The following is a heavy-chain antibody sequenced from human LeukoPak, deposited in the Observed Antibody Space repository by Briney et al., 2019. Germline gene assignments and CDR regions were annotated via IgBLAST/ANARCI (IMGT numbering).Heavy chain of an antibody. V-gene: IGHV3-64D*09. CDR2: VSSNGGNT. CDR3: VKGLYSSSKNWFDP. J-gene: IGHJ5*02. Sequence: GGSLRLSRSASGFAFSDYAMHWVRQGPGPGLGYVSSVSSNGGNTYYADSVKGRFTISRDNSNNMMYLQMSGLTAEDTAVYYCVKGLYSSSKNWFDPWGQGTLVTVSS. CDR1: GFAFSDYA. D-gene: IGHD6-6*01.